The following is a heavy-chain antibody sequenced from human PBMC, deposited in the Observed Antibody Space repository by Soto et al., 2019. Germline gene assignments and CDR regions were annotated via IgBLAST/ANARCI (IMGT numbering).Heavy chain of an antibody. CDR3: ARDIQGRGATSGDDAFDI. D-gene: IGHD2-15*01. CDR2: ISSSGGTT. Sequence: EVQLLESGGGLVQPAGSLRLSCVASEFTFSNYAMNWVRQAPGEGPEWVSLISSSGGTTYYADSVKGRFSISRDNSKNTLYLQMNSLRVEDTAIYFCARDIQGRGATSGDDAFDIWGQGTMVTVSS. CDR1: EFTFSNYA. V-gene: IGHV3-23*01. J-gene: IGHJ3*02.